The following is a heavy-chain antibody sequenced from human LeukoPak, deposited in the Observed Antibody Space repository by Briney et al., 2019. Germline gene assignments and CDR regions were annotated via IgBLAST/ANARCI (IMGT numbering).Heavy chain of an antibody. CDR1: GFTFSRYA. Sequence: PGGSLRLSCAASGFTFSRYAMSWVRQAPGKGLEWVSAISGSGGSTYYADSAKGRFTISRDNSRDTLYLQMNSLRAEDTAVYYCAKGYYDYVWGSYYFDYWGQGTLVTVSS. J-gene: IGHJ4*02. V-gene: IGHV3-23*01. CDR3: AKGYYDYVWGSYYFDY. CDR2: ISGSGGST. D-gene: IGHD3-16*01.